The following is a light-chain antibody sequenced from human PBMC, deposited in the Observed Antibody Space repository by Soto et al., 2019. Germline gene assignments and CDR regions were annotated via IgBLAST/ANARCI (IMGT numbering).Light chain of an antibody. J-gene: IGKJ4*01. CDR3: HQYESSPLT. Sequence: EIVLTQSPGTLSLSPGERATLSCRASQSVSSSYLACYQQKPGQAPRLLIYGASSRATGIPDRFSGSGSGADFTLTISRLEPEDFARYYCHQYESSPLTFGGGTKVEIK. V-gene: IGKV3-20*01. CDR2: GAS. CDR1: QSVSSSY.